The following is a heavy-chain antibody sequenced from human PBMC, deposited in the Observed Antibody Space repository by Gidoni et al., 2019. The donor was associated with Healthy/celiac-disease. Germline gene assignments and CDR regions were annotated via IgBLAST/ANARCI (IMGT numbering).Heavy chain of an antibody. Sequence: VQLVESGGGVVKPGRSLRLSCAASGFTFSSYAIHWVRQAPGTGLGRVAVISYDGSNKYYADSVKGRFTISRDNSKNTLYLQMNSLRAEDTAVYYCARGLAVAGEPFDYWGQGTLVTVSS. J-gene: IGHJ4*02. CDR1: GFTFSSYA. D-gene: IGHD6-19*01. V-gene: IGHV3-30-3*01. CDR2: ISYDGSNK. CDR3: ARGLAVAGEPFDY.